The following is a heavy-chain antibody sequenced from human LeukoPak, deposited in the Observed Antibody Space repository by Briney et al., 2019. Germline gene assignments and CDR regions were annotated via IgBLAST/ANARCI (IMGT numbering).Heavy chain of an antibody. CDR2: IIPILGIA. V-gene: IGHV1-69*04. CDR3: ARDLADYDILTGYYNGFDY. J-gene: IGHJ4*02. Sequence: SVKVSCKASGYTFTSYGISWVRQAPGQGLEWMGRIIPILGIANYAQKFQGRVTITADKSTSTAYMELSSLRSEDTAVYYCARDLADYDILTGYYNGFDYWGQGTLVTVSS. CDR1: GYTFTSYG. D-gene: IGHD3-9*01.